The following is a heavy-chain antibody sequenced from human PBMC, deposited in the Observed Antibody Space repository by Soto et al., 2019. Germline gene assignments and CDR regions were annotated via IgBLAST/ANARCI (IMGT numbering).Heavy chain of an antibody. V-gene: IGHV4-34*01. CDR1: GVSFSGYY. CDR3: ARAPTYYDILTGLGGAFDI. Sequence: PSETLSLTCAVYGVSFSGYYWTWFRQPPGKGREWIGEINHSGSTNYNPSLKSRVTISVDKSKNQFSLKLSSVTAADTAVYYCARAPTYYDILTGLGGAFDIWGQGTMVTVSS. J-gene: IGHJ3*02. CDR2: INHSGST. D-gene: IGHD3-9*01.